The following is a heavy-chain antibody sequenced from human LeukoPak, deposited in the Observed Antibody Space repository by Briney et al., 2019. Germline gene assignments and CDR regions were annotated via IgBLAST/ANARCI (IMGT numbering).Heavy chain of an antibody. Sequence: SETLSLTCTVSGGSISSYYWSWIRQPPGKGLEWIGYIYYSGSTNYNPSLKSRVTISVDTSKNQFSLKLSSVTAADTAVYYCARVYSSSSYYFDYWGQGTLVTVSS. CDR3: ARVYSSSSYYFDY. D-gene: IGHD6-6*01. CDR1: GGSISSYY. J-gene: IGHJ4*02. V-gene: IGHV4-59*01. CDR2: IYYSGST.